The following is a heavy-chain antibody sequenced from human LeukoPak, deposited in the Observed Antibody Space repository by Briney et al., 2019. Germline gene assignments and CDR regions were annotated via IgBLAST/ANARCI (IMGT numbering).Heavy chain of an antibody. CDR2: ISAYNGNT. Sequence: ASVKVSCRASGYTFTSYGISWVRQAPGQGLEWMGWISAYNGNTNYAQKLQGRVTMTTDTSTSTAYMELRSLRSDDTAVYYCARDREAVRPYNFWSGYLGTGARGSSFDHWGQGTLVTVSS. D-gene: IGHD3-3*01. CDR3: ARDREAVRPYNFWSGYLGTGARGSSFDH. V-gene: IGHV1-18*01. J-gene: IGHJ4*02. CDR1: GYTFTSYG.